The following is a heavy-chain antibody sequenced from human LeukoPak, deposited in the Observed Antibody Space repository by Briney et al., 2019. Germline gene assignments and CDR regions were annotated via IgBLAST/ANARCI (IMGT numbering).Heavy chain of an antibody. V-gene: IGHV3-48*01. CDR3: ARDRGREWELLYYFGY. D-gene: IGHD1-26*01. CDR2: ISSSGSTI. J-gene: IGHJ4*02. Sequence: GGSLRLSCAGSGFTFSSYGMHWVRQAPGKGLEWVSYISSSGSTIYYADSVKGRFTISRDNSKNTLYLQMNSLRAEDTAVYYCARDRGREWELLYYFGYWGQGTLVTVSS. CDR1: GFTFSSYG.